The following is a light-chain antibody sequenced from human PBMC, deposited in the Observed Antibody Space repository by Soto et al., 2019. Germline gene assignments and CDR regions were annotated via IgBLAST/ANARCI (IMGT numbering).Light chain of an antibody. CDR1: SSNIGAGYD. CDR2: GNT. J-gene: IGLJ3*02. V-gene: IGLV1-40*01. CDR3: QSYDTSLSAWV. Sequence: SVLTQSPSVSGAPGQRVTISCTGRSSNIGAGYDVHWYQQVPGTAPKLLIYGNTNRPSGVPDRFSGSKSGTSASLAITGLQAEDEADYYCQSYDTSLSAWVFGGGTKLTVL.